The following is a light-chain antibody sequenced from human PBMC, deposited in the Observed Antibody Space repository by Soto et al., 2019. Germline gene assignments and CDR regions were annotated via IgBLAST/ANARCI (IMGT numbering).Light chain of an antibody. CDR1: SSDGGGYNY. CDR3: SSYTRQYTPSYV. Sequence: QSALTQPASVSGSPGQSINLSCTETSSDGGGYNYVSWYQQHPGKAPKLMIYEVSNRPSGISHRFSGSKSGNTASLTISGLRAEDEADYYCSSYTRQYTPSYVFGTGTKVTVL. CDR2: EVS. V-gene: IGLV2-14*01. J-gene: IGLJ1*01.